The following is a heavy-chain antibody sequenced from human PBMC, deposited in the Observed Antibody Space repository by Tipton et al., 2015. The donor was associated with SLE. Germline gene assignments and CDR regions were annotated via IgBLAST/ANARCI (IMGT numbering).Heavy chain of an antibody. V-gene: IGHV1-2*06. D-gene: IGHD3-22*01. J-gene: IGHJ3*02. CDR3: ARDAGVIVADPDAFDI. CDR2: INPNTGDT. CDR1: RYTFTAYY. Sequence: QLVQSGAEVKKPGASVKVSCKASRYTFTAYYIHWVRQAPGQGLEWMGRINPNTGDTKYVERFQGRVTMTRDTSISTAYMELSRLRSDDTAIYFCARDAGVIVADPDAFDIWGQGTMVTVSA.